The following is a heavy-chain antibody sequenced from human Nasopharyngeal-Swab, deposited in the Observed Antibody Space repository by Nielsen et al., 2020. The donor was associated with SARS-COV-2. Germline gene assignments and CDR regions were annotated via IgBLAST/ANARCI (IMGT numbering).Heavy chain of an antibody. CDR2: INHSGRT. V-gene: IGHV4-34*01. J-gene: IGHJ4*02. Sequence: WIRQPPGKGLEWIGEINHSGRTNYNPSLKSRVTISVDTSTNQFSLKLSSVTAADTAVYYCARGFRHYYGSGSDLFDYWGQGTLVTVSS. CDR3: ARGFRHYYGSGSDLFDY. D-gene: IGHD3-10*01.